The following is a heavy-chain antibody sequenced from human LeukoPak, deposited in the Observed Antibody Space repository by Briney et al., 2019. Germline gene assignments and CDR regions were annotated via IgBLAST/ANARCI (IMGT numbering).Heavy chain of an antibody. J-gene: IGHJ4*02. CDR3: ARFDYVWGSYPKSYYFDY. CDR1: GYSFTSYW. D-gene: IGHD3-16*02. V-gene: IGHV5-10-1*01. CDR2: IDPSDSYT. Sequence: GESLKISCKGSGYSFTSYWISWVRPMPGKGLEWMGRIDPSDSYTNYSPSFQGHVTISADKSISTAYLQWSSLKASDTAMYYCARFDYVWGSYPKSYYFDYWGQGTLVTVSS.